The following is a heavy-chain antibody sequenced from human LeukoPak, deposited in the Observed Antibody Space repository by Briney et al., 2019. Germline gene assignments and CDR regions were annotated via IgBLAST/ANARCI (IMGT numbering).Heavy chain of an antibody. CDR1: GFKFDDYG. Sequence: RPGGSLRLSCTASGFKFDDYGMTWVRQAPGKGLEWVSDINWNGDRGYAHSVRGRFTISRDNSKSTLYIQMNSLRAEDTAVYYCARANPKNMVRGLIMRRESRYYFDYWGQGTLVTVSS. CDR2: INWNGDR. V-gene: IGHV3-20*04. CDR3: ARANPKNMVRGLIMRRESRYYFDY. D-gene: IGHD3-10*01. J-gene: IGHJ4*02.